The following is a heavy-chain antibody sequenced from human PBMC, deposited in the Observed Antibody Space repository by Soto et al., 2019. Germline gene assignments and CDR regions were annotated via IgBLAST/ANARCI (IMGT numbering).Heavy chain of an antibody. J-gene: IGHJ6*03. CDR1: GFTFSSYW. V-gene: IGHV3-7*01. CDR2: IKQDGSEK. Sequence: GGSLRLSCAASGFTFSSYWMSWVRQAPGKGLEWVANIKQDGSEKYYVDSVKGRFTISRDNAKNSLYLQMNSLRAEDTAVYYYARDNEVDSSSWYYYYYYMDVWGKGTTVTVSS. D-gene: IGHD6-13*01. CDR3: ARDNEVDSSSWYYYYYYMDV.